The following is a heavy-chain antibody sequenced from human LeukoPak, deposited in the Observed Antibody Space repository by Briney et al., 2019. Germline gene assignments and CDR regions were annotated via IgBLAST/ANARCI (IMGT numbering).Heavy chain of an antibody. CDR3: AREICSSTRCYRGMDV. Sequence: ASVKVSCKSSGYTLTSYCIRWVRQAPGQGLEWMGWISAYNGNTNYAQKLQDRVTMTTDTSTSTAYMGLRSLRSDDTAVYYCAREICSSTRCYRGMDVWGQGTTVTVSS. CDR2: ISAYNGNT. V-gene: IGHV1-18*01. D-gene: IGHD2-2*02. J-gene: IGHJ6*02. CDR1: GYTLTSYC.